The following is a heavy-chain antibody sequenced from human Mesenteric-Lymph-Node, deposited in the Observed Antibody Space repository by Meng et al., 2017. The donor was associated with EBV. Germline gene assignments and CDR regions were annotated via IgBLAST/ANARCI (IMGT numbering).Heavy chain of an antibody. CDR1: GFTFRSHG. Sequence: VRLGECGGGGVQPGRSLRLSCVASGFTFRSHGMHWVRQAPGKGLEWVSFITFDGSQKYYSDSVKGRFTISRDNSKNTLYLQMNSLKPEDTAIYYCEVVVTATLDSWGQGTLVTVSS. J-gene: IGHJ4*02. CDR3: EVVVTATLDS. D-gene: IGHD2-15*01. V-gene: IGHV3-30*03. CDR2: ITFDGSQK.